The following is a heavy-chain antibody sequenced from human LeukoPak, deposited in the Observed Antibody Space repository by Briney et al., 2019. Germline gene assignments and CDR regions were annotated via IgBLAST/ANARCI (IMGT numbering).Heavy chain of an antibody. Sequence: SETLSLTCAVSGGPISSSNWWSWVRQPPGKGLEWIGEIYHSGSTNYNPSLKSRVTISVDKSKNQFSLKLSSVTAADTAVYYCARVPPYSGSYYFDYWGQGTLVTVSS. CDR1: GGPISSSNW. D-gene: IGHD1-26*01. V-gene: IGHV4-4*02. CDR2: IYHSGST. CDR3: ARVPPYSGSYYFDY. J-gene: IGHJ4*02.